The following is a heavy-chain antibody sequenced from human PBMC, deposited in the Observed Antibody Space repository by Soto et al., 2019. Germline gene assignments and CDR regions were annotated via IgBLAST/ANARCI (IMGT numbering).Heavy chain of an antibody. J-gene: IGHJ5*02. CDR2: ISPGSRYP. CDR1: VFTFGDSY. D-gene: IGHD2-15*01. CDR3: VRGGGGGLFEP. Sequence: VGSLRLSCAGSVFTFGDSYMSWIRQAPGKGLAWLSYISPGSRYPAYADSVKGRFTISRDNAKRSLYLQMMSLTAEDTAIYYCVRGGGGGLFEPWGQGTMVSVSS. V-gene: IGHV3-11*06.